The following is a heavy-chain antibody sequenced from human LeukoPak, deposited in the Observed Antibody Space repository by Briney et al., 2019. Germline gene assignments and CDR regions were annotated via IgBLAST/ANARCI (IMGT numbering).Heavy chain of an antibody. Sequence: GGALRLSCAASGFTFSSYWRSWVRQAPGKGLEWVANIKQDGSEKYVDSVKGRFTISRDNAKNSLYLQMNSLRAEDTALYYCASGRQLGYWGQGTLVTVSS. CDR1: GFTFSSYW. CDR3: ASGRQLGY. CDR2: IKQDGSEK. J-gene: IGHJ4*02. D-gene: IGHD3-16*01. V-gene: IGHV3-7*01.